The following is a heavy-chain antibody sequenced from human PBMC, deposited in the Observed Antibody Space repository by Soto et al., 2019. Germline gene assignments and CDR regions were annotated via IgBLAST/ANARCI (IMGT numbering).Heavy chain of an antibody. Sequence: ASVKVSCKASGYTFDRYGLSWVRQAPGQGLEWMGWINVDNGATNYARDFQGRVSMTTDASTSTAYLELKSLRSDDTAMYYCARMIFGVVLSPFDYWGQGTLVTSPQ. V-gene: IGHV1-18*01. J-gene: IGHJ4*02. CDR1: GYTFDRYG. D-gene: IGHD3-3*01. CDR2: INVDNGAT. CDR3: ARMIFGVVLSPFDY.